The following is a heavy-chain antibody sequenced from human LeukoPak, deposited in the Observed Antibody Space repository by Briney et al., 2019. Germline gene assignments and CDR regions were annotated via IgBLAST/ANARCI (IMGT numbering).Heavy chain of an antibody. D-gene: IGHD3-3*01. Sequence: GGSLRLSCAPSGFTFSNYWMSWVRQAPGKGLEWVANIKQDGSEKYYVDSVKGRFTISRDNAKNSLYLQMNSLRAEDTAIYYCARDDFWAHDYWGRGTLVTVSS. CDR1: GFTFSNYW. V-gene: IGHV3-7*01. CDR2: IKQDGSEK. CDR3: ARDDFWAHDY. J-gene: IGHJ4*02.